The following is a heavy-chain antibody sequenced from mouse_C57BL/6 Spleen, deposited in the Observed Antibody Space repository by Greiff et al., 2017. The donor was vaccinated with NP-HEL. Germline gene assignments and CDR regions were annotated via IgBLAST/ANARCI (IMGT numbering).Heavy chain of an antibody. V-gene: IGHV5-16*01. CDR1: GFTFSDYY. Sequence: EVHLVESEGGLVQPGSSMKLSCTVSGFTFSDYYMAWVRQVPEKGLEWVANINYDGSSTYYLDTLKSRFIISRYNAKNILYLQMSNLKSEDTATYYSASDPYSNWYFDVWGTGTTVTVSS. J-gene: IGHJ1*03. CDR2: INYDGSST. CDR3: ASDPYSNWYFDV. D-gene: IGHD2-5*01.